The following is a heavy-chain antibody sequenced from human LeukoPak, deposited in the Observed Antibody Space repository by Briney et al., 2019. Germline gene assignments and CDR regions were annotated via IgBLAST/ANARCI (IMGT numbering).Heavy chain of an antibody. D-gene: IGHD2-2*01. J-gene: IGHJ6*03. CDR3: ALVSTHYYYMDV. CDR2: ISSSSSYI. Sequence: AGGSLRLSCAASGFTFSSYSMNWVRQAPGKGLEWVSSISSSSSYIYYADSVKGRFTISRDNAKNSLYLQMTSLRAEDTAVYYCALVSTHYYYMDVWGKGTTVTVSS. CDR1: GFTFSSYS. V-gene: IGHV3-21*01.